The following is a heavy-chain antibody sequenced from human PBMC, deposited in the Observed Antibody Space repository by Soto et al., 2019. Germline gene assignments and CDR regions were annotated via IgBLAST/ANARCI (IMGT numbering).Heavy chain of an antibody. CDR3: ARDRGGSITVHGLEARPDDAFES. D-gene: IGHD3-10*01. CDR2: IIPIFGTA. Sequence: SVKVSCKASGATFSSYAISWVRQAPGQGLEWMGGIIPIFGTANYAQKFQGRVTITADESTSTAYMELSSLRSEATAVYYCARDRGGSITVHGLEARPDDAFESWG. CDR1: GATFSSYA. J-gene: IGHJ3*02. V-gene: IGHV1-69*13.